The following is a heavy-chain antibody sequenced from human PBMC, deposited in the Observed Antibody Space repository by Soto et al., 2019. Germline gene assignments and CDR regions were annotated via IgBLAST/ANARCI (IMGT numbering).Heavy chain of an antibody. J-gene: IGHJ5*02. Sequence: QVQLVQSGAEVKKPGASVKVSCKASGYTFTSYDINWVRQATGQGLEGMGWMNPNSGNTGYAQKFQGRVTMTRNTSISTAYMELSSLRSEDTAVYYCAREDGYSSGWSDWFDPWGQGTLVTVSS. D-gene: IGHD6-19*01. CDR3: AREDGYSSGWSDWFDP. CDR1: GYTFTSYD. CDR2: MNPNSGNT. V-gene: IGHV1-8*01.